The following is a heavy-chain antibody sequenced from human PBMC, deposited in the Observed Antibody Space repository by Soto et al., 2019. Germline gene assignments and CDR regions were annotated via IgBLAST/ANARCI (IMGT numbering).Heavy chain of an antibody. D-gene: IGHD2-15*01. CDR2: IIPIFGTA. Sequence: ASVKVSCKASGGTFSSYAISWVRQAPGQGLEWMGGIIPIFGTANYAQKFQGRVTITADESTSTAYMELSSLRSEDTAVYYCARRGYCSGGSCFGYDWFDPWGQGTLVTVSS. CDR3: ARRGYCSGGSCFGYDWFDP. J-gene: IGHJ5*02. CDR1: GGTFSSYA. V-gene: IGHV1-69*13.